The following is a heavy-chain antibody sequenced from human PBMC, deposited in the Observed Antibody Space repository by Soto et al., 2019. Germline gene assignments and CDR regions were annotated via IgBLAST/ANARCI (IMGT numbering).Heavy chain of an antibody. J-gene: IGHJ5*02. Sequence: EVQLVESGGGLVKPGGSLRLSCAASGFTFSSYSMNWVRQAPGKGLEWVSSISSSSSYIYYADSVKGRFTISRDNAKNSLYLQMNSLGAEDTAVYYCARDLAAADPRTGFWFDPWGQGTLVTVSS. CDR1: GFTFSSYS. CDR3: ARDLAAADPRTGFWFDP. CDR2: ISSSSSYI. D-gene: IGHD6-13*01. V-gene: IGHV3-21*01.